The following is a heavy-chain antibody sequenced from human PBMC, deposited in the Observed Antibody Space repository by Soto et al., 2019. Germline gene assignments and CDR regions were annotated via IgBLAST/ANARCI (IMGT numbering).Heavy chain of an antibody. Sequence: SQTLSLTCAISADIVSSKNAAWNWIRQSPSRGLEWLGRTYYRSKWSTDYAVSVKSRITINPDTSKNQFSLQLNSVTPEDTAVYYCTRALSGSYDSWGQGTLVTV. J-gene: IGHJ5*01. D-gene: IGHD1-26*01. CDR2: TYYRSKWST. V-gene: IGHV6-1*01. CDR1: ADIVSSKNAA. CDR3: TRALSGSYDS.